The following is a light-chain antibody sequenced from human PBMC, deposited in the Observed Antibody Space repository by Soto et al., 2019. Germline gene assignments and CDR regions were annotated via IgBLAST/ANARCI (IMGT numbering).Light chain of an antibody. Sequence: EVVMTQSPATLSVSPGAPDTLSCRASQSLTTYLAWYQQKPDQAPRLLIYGISTRATDVPARFSGSGSGTEFTLTISGLQSEDFAVYYCQQCNDNWPTFGQGTKVDIK. CDR1: QSLTTY. CDR2: GIS. CDR3: QQCNDNWPT. V-gene: IGKV3-15*01. J-gene: IGKJ1*01.